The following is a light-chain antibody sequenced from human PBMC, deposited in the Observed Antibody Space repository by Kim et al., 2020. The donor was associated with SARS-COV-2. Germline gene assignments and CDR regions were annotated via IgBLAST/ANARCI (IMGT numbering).Light chain of an antibody. J-gene: IGKJ4*01. V-gene: IGKV3-20*01. CDR1: QSISSNS. CDR3: QQYGSSSR. Sequence: LSPGERATLSCRASQSISSNSLAWYQQTPGQTTRLLYYAASSRAAGIPGRFSGSGSGADFSLTISRLEPEDLAVYYCQQYGSSSRFGGGTKVDIK. CDR2: AAS.